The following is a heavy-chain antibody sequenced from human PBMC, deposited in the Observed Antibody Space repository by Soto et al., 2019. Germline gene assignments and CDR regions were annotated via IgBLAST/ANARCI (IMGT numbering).Heavy chain of an antibody. CDR1: GGSLTSNSYY. Sequence: SETLSLTCTVSGGSLTSNSYYWGWIRQPPGKGLEWIGSFYYSQSTYFNPSLKRRVTISVETSKNQYSLKLCAVTAADTAVYYCARRSTVTYDYWGQGILVTVSS. CDR3: ARRSTVTYDY. V-gene: IGHV4-39*01. D-gene: IGHD4-17*01. CDR2: FYYSQST. J-gene: IGHJ4*02.